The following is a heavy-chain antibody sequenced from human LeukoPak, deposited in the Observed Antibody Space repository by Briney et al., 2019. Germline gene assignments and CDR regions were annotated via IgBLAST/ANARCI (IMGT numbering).Heavy chain of an antibody. D-gene: IGHD6-13*01. Sequence: GGSLRLSCAASGFTFSSYSMNWVRQAPGKGLEWVSYISSSGSTIYYGDSVKGRFTISRDNAKNSLYLQMTSLRAEDTAVYYCARTSSSSPEYYFDYWGQGTLVTVSS. V-gene: IGHV3-48*04. CDR2: ISSSGSTI. CDR1: GFTFSSYS. CDR3: ARTSSSSPEYYFDY. J-gene: IGHJ4*02.